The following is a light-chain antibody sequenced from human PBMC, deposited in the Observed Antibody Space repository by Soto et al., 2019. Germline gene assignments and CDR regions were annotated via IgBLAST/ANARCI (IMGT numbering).Light chain of an antibody. V-gene: IGLV1-40*01. CDR3: QSYDSSLSGYV. CDR2: GNS. J-gene: IGLJ1*01. Sequence: QSVLTQPPSVSGAPGQRVPISCTGSSSNIGAGYDVHWYQQLPGTAPKLLIYGNSNRPSGVPDRFSGSKSGTSASLAITGLQAEDEADYYCQSYDSSLSGYVFVTGTKLTVL. CDR1: SSNIGAGYD.